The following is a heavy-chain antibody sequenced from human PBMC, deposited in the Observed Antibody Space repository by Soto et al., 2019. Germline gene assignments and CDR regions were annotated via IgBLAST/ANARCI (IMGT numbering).Heavy chain of an antibody. Sequence: SETLSLTCAVYGGSFSGYYWSWIRQPPGKGLEWIGEINHSGSTNYNPSLKSRVTISVDTSKNQFSLKLSSVTAADTAVYYCARVSVDYYGSGSYYSGRNYYYYYYMDVWGKGTTVTVSS. CDR2: INHSGST. CDR3: ARVSVDYYGSGSYYSGRNYYYYYYMDV. CDR1: GGSFSGYY. D-gene: IGHD3-10*01. V-gene: IGHV4-34*01. J-gene: IGHJ6*03.